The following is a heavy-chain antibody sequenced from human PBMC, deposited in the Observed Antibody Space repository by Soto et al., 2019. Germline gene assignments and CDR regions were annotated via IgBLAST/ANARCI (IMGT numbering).Heavy chain of an antibody. CDR3: ATTHATYYYGSGSYPFDY. V-gene: IGHV4-59*01. Sequence: SETLSLTCTVSGGSISSYYWSWIRQPPGKGLEWIGYIYYSGSTNYNPSLKSRVTISVDTSKNQFSLKLSSVTAADTAVYYCATTHATYYYGSGSYPFDYWGQGTLVTVSS. CDR1: GGSISSYY. D-gene: IGHD3-10*01. J-gene: IGHJ4*02. CDR2: IYYSGST.